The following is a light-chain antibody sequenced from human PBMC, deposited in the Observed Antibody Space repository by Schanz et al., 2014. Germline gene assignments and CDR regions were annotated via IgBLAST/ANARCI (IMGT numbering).Light chain of an antibody. CDR3: QSYDNSLSGV. V-gene: IGLV2-8*01. Sequence: QSALTQPPSASGSPGQSVTISCTGTSSDVGGYNFVSWYQQHPGKAPKLMIYEGSKRPSGVSNRFSGSKSGNTASLTISGLQAEDEADYYCQSYDNSLSGVFGGGTKLTVL. CDR2: EGS. J-gene: IGLJ3*02. CDR1: SSDVGGYNF.